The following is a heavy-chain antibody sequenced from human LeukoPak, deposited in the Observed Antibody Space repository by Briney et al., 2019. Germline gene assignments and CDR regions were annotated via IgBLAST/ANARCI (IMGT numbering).Heavy chain of an antibody. CDR3: ARGSLHTISEYFQH. CDR1: GYTFTSYD. D-gene: IGHD3-10*01. V-gene: IGHV1-8*01. CDR2: MNPNSGNT. J-gene: IGHJ1*01. Sequence: GASVKVSCKASGYTFTSYDINWVRQATGQGLEWMGWMNPNSGNTGYAQKFQGRVTMTRNTSISTAYMELSSLRSEDTAVYYWARGSLHTISEYFQHWGQGTLVTVSS.